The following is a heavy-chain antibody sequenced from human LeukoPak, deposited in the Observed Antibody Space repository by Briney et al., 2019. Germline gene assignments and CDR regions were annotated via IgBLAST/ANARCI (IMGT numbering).Heavy chain of an antibody. V-gene: IGHV4-59*01. CDR2: IYYSGST. CDR3: ARKPDCYDSSGYPGGFDY. J-gene: IGHJ4*02. CDR1: GGSISSYY. Sequence: SETLSLTCTVSGGSISSYYWSWIRQPPGKGLEWIGYIYYSGSTNYNPSLKSRVTISVDTSKNQFSLKLSSVTAADTAVYYCARKPDCYDSSGYPGGFDYWGQGTLSPSPQ. D-gene: IGHD3-22*01.